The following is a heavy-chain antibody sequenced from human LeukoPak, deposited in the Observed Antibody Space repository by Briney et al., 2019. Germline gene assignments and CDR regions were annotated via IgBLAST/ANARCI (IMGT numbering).Heavy chain of an antibody. CDR2: INPSGGST. CDR3: AGIVVPAYYFDY. D-gene: IGHD2-2*01. V-gene: IGHV1-46*01. J-gene: IGHJ4*02. Sequence: ASVKVSCKASGYTFTSYYMHWVRQAPGQGLEWMGIINPSGGSTSYAQKFQGRVTITADESTSTAYMELSSLRSEDTAVYYCAGIVVPAYYFDYWGQGTLVTVSS. CDR1: GYTFTSYY.